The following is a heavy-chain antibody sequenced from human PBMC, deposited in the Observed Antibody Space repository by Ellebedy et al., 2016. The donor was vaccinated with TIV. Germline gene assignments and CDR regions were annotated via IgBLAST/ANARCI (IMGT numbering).Heavy chain of an antibody. D-gene: IGHD3-10*01. CDR2: ISGSGGST. CDR3: AKRHYYGSGSYGY. V-gene: IGHV3-23*01. J-gene: IGHJ4*02. CDR1: GFTFSSYA. Sequence: PGGSLRLSCAASGFTFSSYAMSWVRQAPGKGLELVSGISGSGGSTYYADSVKGRFTISRDNSRNTLYLQLTGLRAEDTAMYYCAKRHYYGSGSYGYWGQGTLVTVSS.